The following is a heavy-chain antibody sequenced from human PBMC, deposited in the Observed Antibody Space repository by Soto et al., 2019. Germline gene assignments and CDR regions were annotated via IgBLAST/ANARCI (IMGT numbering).Heavy chain of an antibody. CDR3: ARSWYSGSHARFDP. V-gene: IGHV4-59*01. D-gene: IGHD1-26*01. CDR1: GGSISSYY. CDR2: IYYSGST. J-gene: IGHJ5*02. Sequence: QVQLQESGPGLVKPSETLSLTCTVSGGSISSYYWSWIRQPPGKGLEWIGYIYYSGSTNYNPSLKSRVTISVDTSKSPSSLKLSSVTAADTAVYYCARSWYSGSHARFDPWGQGTLVTVSS.